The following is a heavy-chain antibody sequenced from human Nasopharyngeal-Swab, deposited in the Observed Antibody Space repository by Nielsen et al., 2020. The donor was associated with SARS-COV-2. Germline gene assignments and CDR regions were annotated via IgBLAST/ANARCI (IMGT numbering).Heavy chain of an antibody. V-gene: IGHV3-7*01. J-gene: IGHJ5*02. CDR2: IKRDGSEK. D-gene: IGHD2-15*01. CDR3: AREAATRPTNWFDP. Sequence: WIRQPPGKGLEWVANIKRDGSEKYYVDSVKGRFTISRDNAKNSLYLQMNSLRAEDTAVYYCAREAATRPTNWFDPWGQGTLVTVSS.